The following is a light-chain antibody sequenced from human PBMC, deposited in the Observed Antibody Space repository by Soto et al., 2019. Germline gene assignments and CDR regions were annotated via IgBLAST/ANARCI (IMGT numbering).Light chain of an antibody. Sequence: DIVMTQSPLSLTVTPGESASISCWSSQSLLNTNGYNYFDWYLQKPGQSPQLLIYLGSNLASGVPDRFSGRGSGTDFTLRISRVEADDVGVYYCMQSLQTPRTFGQGTKLEIK. V-gene: IGKV2-28*01. CDR2: LGS. J-gene: IGKJ2*01. CDR1: QSLLNTNGYNY. CDR3: MQSLQTPRT.